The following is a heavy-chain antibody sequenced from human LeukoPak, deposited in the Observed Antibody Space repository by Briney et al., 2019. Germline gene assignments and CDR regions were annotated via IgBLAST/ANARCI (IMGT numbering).Heavy chain of an antibody. CDR2: IYTSGST. D-gene: IGHD4-11*01. CDR1: GGSISNY. V-gene: IGHV4-4*07. Sequence: PSETLSLTCTVSGGSISNYWSWIRQPAGKGLEWIGRIYTSGSTNYNPSLKSRVTMSVDTSKTQFSLKLSSVTAADTAVYYCARGVTTGFDWFDPWGQGTLVTVSS. J-gene: IGHJ5*02. CDR3: ARGVTTGFDWFDP.